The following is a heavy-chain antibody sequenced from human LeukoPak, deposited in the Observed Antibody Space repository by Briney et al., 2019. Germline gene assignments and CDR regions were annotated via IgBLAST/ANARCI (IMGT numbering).Heavy chain of an antibody. V-gene: IGHV1-69*06. CDR2: IIPIFGTA. Sequence: SVKVSCKASGGTFSSYAISWVRQAPGQGLEWMGGIIPIFGTANYAQKFQGRVTITADKSTSTAYMELSSLRAEDTAVYYCARAVGAQAGDAFDIWGQGTMVTVSS. CDR3: ARAVGAQAGDAFDI. D-gene: IGHD1-26*01. CDR1: GGTFSSYA. J-gene: IGHJ3*02.